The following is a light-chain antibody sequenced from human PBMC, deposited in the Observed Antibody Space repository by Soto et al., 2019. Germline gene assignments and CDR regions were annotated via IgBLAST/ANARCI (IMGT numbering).Light chain of an antibody. J-gene: IGKJ4*01. CDR1: ENVGNW. CDR2: AAS. CDR3: QQANSFLLS. V-gene: IGKV1D-12*01. Sequence: DIQMTQSPSSLSASVGDRITITCRASENVGNWVAWYQQKPGKAPKVLIYAASTLPRGVPSRFSGSRSGTVFSLTVSSLQPEDFATYYCQQANSFLLSFGGGTKVEIK.